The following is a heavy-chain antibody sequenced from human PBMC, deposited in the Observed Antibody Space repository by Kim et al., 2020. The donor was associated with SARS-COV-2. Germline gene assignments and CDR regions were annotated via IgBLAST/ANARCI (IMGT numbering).Heavy chain of an antibody. CDR2: IYTSGST. V-gene: IGHV4-4*07. Sequence: SETLSLTCTVSGGSISSYDWSWIRQPAGKGLEWIGRIYTSGSTNYNPSLKSRVTMSVDTSKNQFSLKLSSVTAADTAVYYCARTLSPYYYGSGTLYGMDVWGQGTTVTVSS. J-gene: IGHJ6*02. D-gene: IGHD3-10*01. CDR1: GGSISSYD. CDR3: ARTLSPYYYGSGTLYGMDV.